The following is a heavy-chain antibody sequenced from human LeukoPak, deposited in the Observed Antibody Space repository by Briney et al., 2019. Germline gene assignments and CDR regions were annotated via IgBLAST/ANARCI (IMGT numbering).Heavy chain of an antibody. Sequence: GSLRLSCAASGFTFNNYAMHWVRRAPGKGLEWVLGIDGSGDNTYYADSVKGRFTISRDNSKDTLTLQMNSLRVEDTAVYFCAKADSYGGNSQLFDFWGQGTLVTVSS. CDR2: IDGSGDNT. CDR3: AKADSYGGNSQLFDF. V-gene: IGHV3-23*05. D-gene: IGHD4-23*01. J-gene: IGHJ4*02. CDR1: GFTFNNYA.